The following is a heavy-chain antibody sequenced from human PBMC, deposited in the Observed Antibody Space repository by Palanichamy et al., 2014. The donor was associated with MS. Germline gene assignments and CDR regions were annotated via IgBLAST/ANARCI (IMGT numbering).Heavy chain of an antibody. CDR1: GFTFSNHA. CDR2: IYYDGSNR. CDR3: ARSKGDTAMLAFDS. V-gene: IGHV3-33*08. Sequence: QVQLVESGGGVVQPGRSLRLSCAGSGFTFSNHAMYWVRQAPGKGLEWVAVIYYDGSNRYYADSVEGRFTISRDNSKNTLYLQMNSLRAEDTAVYYCARSKGDTAMLAFDSWGQGTLVAASS. D-gene: IGHD5-18*01. J-gene: IGHJ4*02.